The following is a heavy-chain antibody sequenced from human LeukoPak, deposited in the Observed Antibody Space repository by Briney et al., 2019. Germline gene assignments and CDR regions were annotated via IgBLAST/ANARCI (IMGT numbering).Heavy chain of an antibody. J-gene: IGHJ3*02. CDR1: GYTFTSYG. V-gene: IGHV1-18*01. D-gene: IGHD3-22*01. CDR2: ISAYNGNT. Sequence: ASVKVSCKASGYTFTSYGISWVRQAPGQGLEWMGWISAYNGNTNYAQKLQGRVTMTTDTSTSTAYMELRSLRSDDTAVYYCARGGTYYYDSSGRRQDAFDIWGQGTMVTVSS. CDR3: ARGGTYYYDSSGRRQDAFDI.